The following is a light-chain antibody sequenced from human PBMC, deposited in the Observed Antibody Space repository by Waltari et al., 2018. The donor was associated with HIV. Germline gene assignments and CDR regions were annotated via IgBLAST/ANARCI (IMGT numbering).Light chain of an antibody. CDR2: GAS. CDR1: QDINNY. Sequence: EIQLTQSPTSLSASVGDRVTITCQASQDINNYLSWYQQKPGKAPKLLIYGASNLETGVPSRFSGSGSGANFTFTISSLLPEDIATYYCQQYDNFPLFGGGTKVEIK. CDR3: QQYDNFPL. J-gene: IGKJ4*01. V-gene: IGKV1-33*01.